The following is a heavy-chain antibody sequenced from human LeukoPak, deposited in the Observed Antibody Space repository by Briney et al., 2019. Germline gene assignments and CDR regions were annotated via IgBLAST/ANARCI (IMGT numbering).Heavy chain of an antibody. CDR2: ISYDGSTT. J-gene: IGHJ3*02. Sequence: PGGSLRLSCAASGFTFSSYAMNWVRQAPGKGLEWVAVISYDGSTTYYADSVKGRFTISGDNSKNTLYLQMNSLRAEDTAVYYCAREKGPPTYYDFWSAHGGAFDIWGQGTMVTVSS. CDR3: AREKGPPTYYDFWSAHGGAFDI. V-gene: IGHV3-30-3*01. CDR1: GFTFSSYA. D-gene: IGHD3-3*01.